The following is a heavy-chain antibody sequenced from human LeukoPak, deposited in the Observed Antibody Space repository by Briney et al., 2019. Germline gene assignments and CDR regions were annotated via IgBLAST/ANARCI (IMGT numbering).Heavy chain of an antibody. V-gene: IGHV3-66*01. D-gene: IGHD3-10*01. CDR3: AREGSPGGFDY. Sequence: PGGSLRLSCAASXXTVSSXXMSWVRXXXXXXXXWVSVIYSGGSTYYADSVKGRFTISRDNSKNTLYLQMNSLRAEDTAVYYCAREGSPGGFDYWGQGTLVTVSS. CDR1: XXTVSSXX. J-gene: IGHJ4*02. CDR2: IYSGGST.